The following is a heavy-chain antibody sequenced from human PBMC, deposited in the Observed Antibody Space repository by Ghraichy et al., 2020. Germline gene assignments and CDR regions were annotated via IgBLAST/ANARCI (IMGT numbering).Heavy chain of an antibody. CDR3: ARESDAWE. J-gene: IGHJ4*02. CDR1: GFTFSSYG. CDR2: IWYDGSNK. V-gene: IGHV3-33*01. Sequence: GGSLRLSCAACGFTFSSYGMHWVRPAPGKGLEWVAVIWYDGSNKYYADSVKGRFTISRDNSKNTLYLQMNSLRAEDTAVYDGARESDAWEWGQGTLVNVSS. D-gene: IGHD1-26*01.